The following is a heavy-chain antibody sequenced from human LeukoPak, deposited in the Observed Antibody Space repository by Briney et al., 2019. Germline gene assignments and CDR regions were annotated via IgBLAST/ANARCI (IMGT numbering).Heavy chain of an antibody. D-gene: IGHD4-17*01. V-gene: IGHV3-7*05. Sequence: PGGSLRLSCAASGFTFSSYWMSWVRQAPGKGLEWVANIKQDGSEEVYVDSVKGRFTISRDNSKNTLYLQMNSLRAEDTAVYYCAREAVTRNYFDYWGQGTLVTVSS. J-gene: IGHJ4*02. CDR3: AREAVTRNYFDY. CDR1: GFTFSSYW. CDR2: IKQDGSEE.